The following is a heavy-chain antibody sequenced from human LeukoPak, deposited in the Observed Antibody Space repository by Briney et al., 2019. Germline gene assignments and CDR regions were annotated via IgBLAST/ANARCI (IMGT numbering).Heavy chain of an antibody. J-gene: IGHJ3*02. Sequence: GGSLRLSCAASGFTFSSYWMHWVRQAPGKGLMWVSRINTDGSSTSYADSVKGRFTISRDNAKNTLYLQMNSLRAEDTAVYYCATNWGSVDAFDIWGQGTMVTVSS. CDR1: GFTFSSYW. V-gene: IGHV3-74*01. CDR2: INTDGSST. D-gene: IGHD7-27*01. CDR3: ATNWGSVDAFDI.